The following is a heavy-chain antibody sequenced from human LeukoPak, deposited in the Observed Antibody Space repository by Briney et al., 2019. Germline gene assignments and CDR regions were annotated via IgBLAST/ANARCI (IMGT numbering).Heavy chain of an antibody. Sequence: GGSLRLSCSASGFTFSSYRMLWLPQAPGKGLEWGSVIRGCGSQPYYADSVKGRFTISRDNSANTLYQQLNSLRAEDTAAYYCAKLWGSSRCSHADYWGRGILVTVSS. D-gene: IGHD3-16*01. CDR2: IRGCGSQP. CDR3: AKLWGSSRCSHADY. CDR1: GFTFSSYR. J-gene: IGHJ4*02. V-gene: IGHV3-23*01.